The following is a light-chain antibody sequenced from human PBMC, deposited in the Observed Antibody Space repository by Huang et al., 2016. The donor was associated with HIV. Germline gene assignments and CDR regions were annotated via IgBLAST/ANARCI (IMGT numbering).Light chain of an antibody. Sequence: EVVLTQSPPTLSLFPGETATLSCRASQTIGTYVARYQQRPGHGPRLLIYDGSNRAAGVPARISGAGSGTTFTLSISGLESEDFGVYYCQQRRSWPLTFGGGTKVEV. CDR3: QQRRSWPLT. CDR1: QTIGTY. CDR2: DGS. V-gene: IGKV3-11*01. J-gene: IGKJ4*01.